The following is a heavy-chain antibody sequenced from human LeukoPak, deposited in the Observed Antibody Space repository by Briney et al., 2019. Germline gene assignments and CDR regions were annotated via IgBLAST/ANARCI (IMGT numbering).Heavy chain of an antibody. CDR1: GGSLSTHH. D-gene: IGHD3-22*01. J-gene: IGHJ4*02. V-gene: IGHV4-59*11. Sequence: SQTLSLTCVVSGGSLSTHHWSWIRQSPGRGLEWIGYISDSGSTNYNPSLKSRVTISVDTSKNQFSLMLSSVTAADTAVYYCARGYDSSAYYPFNYWGQGTLVTVSS. CDR3: ARGYDSSAYYPFNY. CDR2: ISDSGST.